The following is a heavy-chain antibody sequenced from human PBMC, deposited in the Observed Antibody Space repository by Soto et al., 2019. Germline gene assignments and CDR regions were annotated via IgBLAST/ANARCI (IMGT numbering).Heavy chain of an antibody. CDR1: GDSISSTNW. V-gene: IGHV4-4*02. J-gene: IGHJ6*02. Sequence: SETLSVTCAVSGDSISSTNWWSWVRQPPGKGLEWIGEIYHSGSTNYNPSLKSRVTISVDKSKNQFSLKLSSVTAADTAVYYCARVSGSYYYGMDVWGQGTTVTVSS. CDR3: ARVSGSYYYGMDV. CDR2: IYHSGST.